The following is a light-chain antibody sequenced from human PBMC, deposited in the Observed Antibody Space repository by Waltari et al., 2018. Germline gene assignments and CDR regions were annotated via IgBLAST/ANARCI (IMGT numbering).Light chain of an antibody. CDR2: EGS. CDR1: SSDVGSYNL. J-gene: IGLJ2*01. CDR3: CSYAGSSTFVV. Sequence: QSALTQPASVSGSPGQSITISCTGTSSDVGSYNLVSWYQQHPGKAPKLMIYEGSKRPSGVSNLFSSSKSGNTASLTISGVQAEDEADYYCCSYAGSSTFVVFGGGTKLTVL. V-gene: IGLV2-23*01.